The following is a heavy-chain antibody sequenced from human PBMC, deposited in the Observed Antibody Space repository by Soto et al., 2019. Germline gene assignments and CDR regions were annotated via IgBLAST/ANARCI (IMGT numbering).Heavy chain of an antibody. CDR1: GGSISSSSYY. Sequence: QLQLQESGPGLVKPSETLSLTCTVSGGSISSSSYYWGWIRQPPGKGLEWIGSIYYSGSTYYNPSLTSRVTISVDTSKNQFSLKLSSVTAADTAVYYCARPMYSSSSDWFDPWGQGTLVTVSS. D-gene: IGHD6-6*01. CDR3: ARPMYSSSSDWFDP. CDR2: IYYSGST. J-gene: IGHJ5*02. V-gene: IGHV4-39*01.